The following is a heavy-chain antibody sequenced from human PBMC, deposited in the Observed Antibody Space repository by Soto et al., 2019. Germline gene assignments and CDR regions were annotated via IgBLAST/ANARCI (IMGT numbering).Heavy chain of an antibody. CDR1: GGSISSYY. V-gene: IGHV4-59*01. CDR3: ARVNGYSSGWRQPTPYYFDY. J-gene: IGHJ4*02. D-gene: IGHD6-19*01. Sequence: SETLSLTCTVSGGSISSYYWSWIRQPPGKGLEWIGYIYYSGSTNYNPSLKSRVTISVDTSKNQFSLKLSSVTAADTAVYYCARVNGYSSGWRQPTPYYFDYWGQGTLVTVSS. CDR2: IYYSGST.